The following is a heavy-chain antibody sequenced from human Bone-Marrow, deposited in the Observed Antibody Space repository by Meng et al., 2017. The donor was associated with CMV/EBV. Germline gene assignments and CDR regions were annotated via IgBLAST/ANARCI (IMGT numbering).Heavy chain of an antibody. V-gene: IGHV2-5*01. CDR1: GFSLSTSGVG. CDR2: IYWNDDK. J-gene: IGHJ4*02. CDR3: AHRNSLGVLIRRGFDY. D-gene: IGHD1-26*01. Sequence: SGPTLVKPTQTLTLTCTFSGFSLSTSGVGVGWIRQPPGKALEWLALIYWNDDKRYSPSLKSRLTITKDTSKNQVVLTMTNMDPVDTATYYCAHRNSLGVLIRRGFDYWGQGTLVTVSS.